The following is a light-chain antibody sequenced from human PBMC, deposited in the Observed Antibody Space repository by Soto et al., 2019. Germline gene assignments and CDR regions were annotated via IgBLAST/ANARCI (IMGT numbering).Light chain of an antibody. V-gene: IGLV6-57*04. Sequence: NFMLTQPHSVSESPGTTVTISCTRSSGSIASNYVQWYQQRPGSAPTPVIYEDNERPSGVPDRFSCSIDSSSNSSSLTISGLKSDDEADYYCQSYHSGNVVFGGGTQQTVL. J-gene: IGLJ2*01. CDR3: QSYHSGNVV. CDR1: SGSIASNY. CDR2: EDN.